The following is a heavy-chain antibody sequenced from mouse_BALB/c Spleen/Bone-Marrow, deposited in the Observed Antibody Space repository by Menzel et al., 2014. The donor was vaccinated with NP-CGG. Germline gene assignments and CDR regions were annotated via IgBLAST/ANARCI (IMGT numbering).Heavy chain of an antibody. D-gene: IGHD1-1*01. CDR3: ARPLYYYGSSPFYAMDY. J-gene: IGHJ4*01. CDR1: GFAFSSYD. V-gene: IGHV5-12-1*01. Sequence: EVKLMESGGGLVKPGGSLKLSCAASGFAFSSYDMSRVRQTPEKRLEWVAYISSGGGSTYYPDTVKGRFTISRDNAKNTLHLQMSSLKSEDTAMYYCARPLYYYGSSPFYAMDYWGQGTSVTVSS. CDR2: ISSGGGST.